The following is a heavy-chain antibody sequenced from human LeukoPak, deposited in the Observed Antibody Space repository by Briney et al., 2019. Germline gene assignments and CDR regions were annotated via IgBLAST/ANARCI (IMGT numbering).Heavy chain of an antibody. CDR2: VYTSGST. V-gene: IGHV4-61*02. D-gene: IGHD2-2*01. CDR1: GGSISTGTNY. Sequence: SETLSLTCTVSGGSISTGTNYWSWIRQPAGKGLEWIGRVYTSGSTSYNPSFKSRATISLDTSKNQFSLKLSSVTAADTAVYYCARDQTDYHCSSTSCYQNWFDPWGQGTLVTVSS. CDR3: ARDQTDYHCSSTSCYQNWFDP. J-gene: IGHJ5*02.